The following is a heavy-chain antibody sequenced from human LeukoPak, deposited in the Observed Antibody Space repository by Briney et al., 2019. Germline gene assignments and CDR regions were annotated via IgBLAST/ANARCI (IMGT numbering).Heavy chain of an antibody. J-gene: IGHJ4*02. Sequence: GGSLRLSCAASGFTFSTSWMSWVRQAPGKGLEWVANIKHDESDKYDVYSVKGRFTISRDNAKNSLYLQMNSLRAEDTAVYYCARDLDYWGQGTLVTVSS. V-gene: IGHV3-7*01. CDR3: ARDLDY. CDR1: GFTFSTSW. CDR2: IKHDESDK.